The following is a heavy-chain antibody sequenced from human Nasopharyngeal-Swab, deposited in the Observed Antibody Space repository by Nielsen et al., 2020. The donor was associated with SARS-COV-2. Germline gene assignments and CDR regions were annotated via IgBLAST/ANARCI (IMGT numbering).Heavy chain of an antibody. CDR3: ARFLSDSSGYYYGMDV. CDR2: IYYSGST. V-gene: IGHV4-59*01. J-gene: IGHJ6*02. Sequence: SETLSLTCTVSGGSISSYYWSWIRQPPGKGLEWIGYIYYSGSTNYNPSLKSRVTISVDTSKNQFSLKLSSVTAADTAVYYCARFLSDSSGYYYGMDVWGQGTTVTVSS. CDR1: GGSISSYY. D-gene: IGHD3-22*01.